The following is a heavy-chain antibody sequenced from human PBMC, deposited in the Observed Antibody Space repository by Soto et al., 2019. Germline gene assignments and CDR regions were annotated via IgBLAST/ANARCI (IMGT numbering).Heavy chain of an antibody. CDR1: GGTFSSYA. J-gene: IGHJ5*02. CDR3: ARVPDCTNGVCYDARFDP. Sequence: QVQLVQSGAEVKKPGSPVKVSCKASGGTFSSYAISWVRQAPGQGLEWMGGIIPIFGTANYAQKFQGRVTITADESTSTAYMELSSLRSEDTAVYYCARVPDCTNGVCYDARFDPWGQGTLVTVSS. V-gene: IGHV1-69*01. CDR2: IIPIFGTA. D-gene: IGHD2-8*01.